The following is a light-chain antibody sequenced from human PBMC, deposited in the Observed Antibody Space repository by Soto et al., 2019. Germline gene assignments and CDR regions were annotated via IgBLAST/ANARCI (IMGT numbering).Light chain of an antibody. CDR1: QRVSSN. J-gene: IGKJ2*01. CDR3: QQYNNWPPYT. CDR2: GAS. Sequence: EIVMTQSPATLSVSPGERATLSCRASQRVSSNLAWYQQKPGQAPRLLIYGASTRATGIPARFSDSGSGTEFTLTISSLQSEDFAVYYCQQYNNWPPYTFGQGTKLEIK. V-gene: IGKV3-15*01.